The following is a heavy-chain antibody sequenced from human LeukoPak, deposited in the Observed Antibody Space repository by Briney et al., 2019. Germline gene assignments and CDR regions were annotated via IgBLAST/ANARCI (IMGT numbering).Heavy chain of an antibody. Sequence: PGGSLRLSCAASGFTFSSYAMSWVRQAPGKGLEWVSGISGSGGSTYYADSMKGRFTVSRDNSKNTLCLQMNSLRADDTAVYYCAKNLIRDRRSIVVVPAKSFYDAFDIWGQGTMVTVSS. CDR2: ISGSGGST. CDR3: AKNLIRDRRSIVVVPAKSFYDAFDI. CDR1: GFTFSSYA. V-gene: IGHV3-23*01. D-gene: IGHD2-2*01. J-gene: IGHJ3*02.